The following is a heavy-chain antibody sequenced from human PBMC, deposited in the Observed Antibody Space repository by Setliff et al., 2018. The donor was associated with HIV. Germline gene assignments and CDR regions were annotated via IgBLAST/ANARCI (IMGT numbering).Heavy chain of an antibody. CDR2: IYESGIT. CDR1: GQFISDGYY. Sequence: SETLSLTCTVSGQFISDGYYWGWIRQPPGKGLEWIGSIYESGITYYNPSLKSRVTIFVDTSKNQFSLKLSFVTAADTAVYYCARQEGYCSSTSCYAGSFMGYYYMDVWGKGTTVTVSS. V-gene: IGHV4-38-2*02. D-gene: IGHD2-2*01. CDR3: ARQEGYCSSTSCYAGSFMGYYYMDV. J-gene: IGHJ6*03.